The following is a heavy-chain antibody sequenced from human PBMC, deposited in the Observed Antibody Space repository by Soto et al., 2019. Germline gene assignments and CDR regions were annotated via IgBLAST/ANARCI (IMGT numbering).Heavy chain of an antibody. CDR3: AKGTSIAARPFLPPDY. V-gene: IGHV3-30*18. D-gene: IGHD6-6*01. CDR2: ISYDGSNK. CDR1: GFTFSSYG. Sequence: PGGSLRLSCAASGFTFSSYGMHWVRQAPGKGLEWVAVISYDGSNKYYADSVKGRFTISRDNSKNMLYLQMNSLRAEDTAVYYCAKGTSIAARPFLPPDYWGQGT. J-gene: IGHJ4*02.